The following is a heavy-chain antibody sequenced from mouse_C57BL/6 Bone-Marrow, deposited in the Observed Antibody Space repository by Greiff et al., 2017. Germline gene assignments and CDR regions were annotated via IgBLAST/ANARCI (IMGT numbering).Heavy chain of an antibody. V-gene: IGHV3-6*01. D-gene: IGHD1-1*01. CDR2: ISYDGSN. Sequence: EVKLMESGPGLVKPSQSLSLTCSVTGYSITSGYYWNWIRQFPGNKLEWMGYISYDGSNNYNPSLKNRISITRDTSKNQFFLKLNSVTTEDTATYYCARDYGSSLAPWYFDVWGTGTTVTVSS. CDR1: GYSITSGYY. J-gene: IGHJ1*03. CDR3: ARDYGSSLAPWYFDV.